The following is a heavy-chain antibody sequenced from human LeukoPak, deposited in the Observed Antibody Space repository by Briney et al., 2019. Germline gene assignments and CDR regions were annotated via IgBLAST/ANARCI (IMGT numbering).Heavy chain of an antibody. CDR3: ARVQVFGVVINAFDI. Sequence: SETLSLTCTVSGGSISSGDYYWSWIRQPPGKGLEWIGYIYYSGSTYYNPSLKSRVTISVDRSKNQFSLKLSSVTAADTAVYYCARVQVFGVVINAFDIWGQGTMVTVSS. CDR2: IYYSGST. V-gene: IGHV4-30-4*08. D-gene: IGHD3-3*01. J-gene: IGHJ3*02. CDR1: GGSISSGDYY.